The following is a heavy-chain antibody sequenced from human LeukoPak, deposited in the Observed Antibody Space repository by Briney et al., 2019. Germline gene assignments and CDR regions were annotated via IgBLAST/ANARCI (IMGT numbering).Heavy chain of an antibody. Sequence: SETLSLTCTVSGGSISSSSYYWGWICQPPGKGLEWIGSIYYSGSTYYNPSLKSRVTISVDTSKNQFSLKLSSVTAADTAVYYCARVGYYDFWSGYEGGDWFDPWGQGALVTVSS. J-gene: IGHJ5*02. CDR2: IYYSGST. V-gene: IGHV4-39*07. CDR1: GGSISSSSYY. CDR3: ARVGYYDFWSGYEGGDWFDP. D-gene: IGHD3-3*01.